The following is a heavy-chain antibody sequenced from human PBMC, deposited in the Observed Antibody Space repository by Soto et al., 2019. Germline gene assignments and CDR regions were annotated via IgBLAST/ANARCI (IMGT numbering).Heavy chain of an antibody. V-gene: IGHV4-59*01. Sequence: LSLTCTVSGGSISSYYWSWIWQPPGKGLEWIGYIYYSGSTNYNPSLKSRVTISVDTSKNQFSLKLSSVTAADTAVYYCARDPFPDSSGYYYNYWGQGTLVTVSS. CDR1: GGSISSYY. D-gene: IGHD3-22*01. CDR2: IYYSGST. CDR3: ARDPFPDSSGYYYNY. J-gene: IGHJ4*02.